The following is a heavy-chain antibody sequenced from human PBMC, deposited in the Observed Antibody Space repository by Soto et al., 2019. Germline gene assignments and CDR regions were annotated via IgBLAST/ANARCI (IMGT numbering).Heavy chain of an antibody. J-gene: IGHJ4*02. CDR2: ISSGSSYI. CDR3: ARAGTTFTTNEIHFDY. CDR1: GFTFSAYG. Sequence: EVQLVESGGGLVKPGGSLRLSCAASGFTFSAYGMNWVRQAPGKGLEWVSSISSGSSYIYYADSVKGRFTISRDNAKNSLYLQMNSLRAEDTAVYYCARAGTTFTTNEIHFDYWGQGTLVTVSS. D-gene: IGHD4-17*01. V-gene: IGHV3-21*01.